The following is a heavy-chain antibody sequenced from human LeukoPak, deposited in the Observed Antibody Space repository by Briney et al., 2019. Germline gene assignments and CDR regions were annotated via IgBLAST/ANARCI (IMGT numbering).Heavy chain of an antibody. Sequence: PSETLSLTCTVSGGSISSGSYYWSWIRQPAGKGLEWIGRIYTSGSTNYNPSLKSRVTISVDTSKNQFSLKLSSVTAADTAVYYCARDLGSSWYSYYFDYWGQGTLVTVSS. CDR2: IYTSGST. J-gene: IGHJ4*02. CDR1: GGSISSGSYY. D-gene: IGHD6-13*01. CDR3: ARDLGSSWYSYYFDY. V-gene: IGHV4-61*02.